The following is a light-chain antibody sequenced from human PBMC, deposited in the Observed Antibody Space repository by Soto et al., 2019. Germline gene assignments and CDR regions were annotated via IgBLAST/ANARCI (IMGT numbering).Light chain of an antibody. CDR2: DVS. Sequence: QSALTQPASVSGSPGQSITISCTGTSSDVGGYNYVSWYQQHPDKAPKLMIYDVSNRPSGVSNRFSGSKSGNTASLTISGLQAEDEADYYCSSYTNSNTGGMVFGGGTQLTVL. V-gene: IGLV2-14*01. CDR1: SSDVGGYNY. J-gene: IGLJ2*01. CDR3: SSYTNSNTGGMV.